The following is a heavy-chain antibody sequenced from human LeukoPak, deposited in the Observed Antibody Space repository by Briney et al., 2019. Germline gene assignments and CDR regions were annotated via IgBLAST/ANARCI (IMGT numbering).Heavy chain of an antibody. Sequence: GASVKVSCKASGYTFTSYDINWVRQATGQGLEWMGWMNPNSGNTGYAQKFQGRVTITRNTSISTAYMELSSLRSEDTAVYYCAKPSGRIVVVPAARFDYWGQGTLVTVSS. CDR3: AKPSGRIVVVPAARFDY. D-gene: IGHD2-2*01. V-gene: IGHV1-8*03. CDR1: GYTFTSYD. J-gene: IGHJ4*02. CDR2: MNPNSGNT.